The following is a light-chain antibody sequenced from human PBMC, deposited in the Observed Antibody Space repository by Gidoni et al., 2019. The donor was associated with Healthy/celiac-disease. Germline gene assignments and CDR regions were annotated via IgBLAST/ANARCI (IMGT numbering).Light chain of an antibody. CDR1: SSNIGAGYD. V-gene: IGLV1-40*01. CDR3: QSYDSSLSALVV. J-gene: IGLJ2*01. CDR2: GNS. Sequence: QSVLTQPPSVSGAPGQRGTISCAGSSSNIGAGYDVHWYQQLPGTAPNLLIYGNSNRPSGVPDRFSGSKSGTSASLAITGLQAEDEADYYCQSYDSSLSALVVFGGGTKLTVL.